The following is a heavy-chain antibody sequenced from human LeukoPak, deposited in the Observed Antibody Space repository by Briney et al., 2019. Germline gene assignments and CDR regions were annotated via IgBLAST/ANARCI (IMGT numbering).Heavy chain of an antibody. CDR2: ISGSGGST. D-gene: IGHD4-17*01. CDR3: AKVYRDYGDYFAFDI. V-gene: IGHV3-23*01. CDR1: GFMFSSYA. Sequence: GGSLRLSCAASGFMFSSYAMSWVRQAPGKGLEWVSAISGSGGSTYYADSVKGRFTISRDNFKNTLYLQMNSLRAEDTAVYYCAKVYRDYGDYFAFDIWGQGTMVTVSS. J-gene: IGHJ3*02.